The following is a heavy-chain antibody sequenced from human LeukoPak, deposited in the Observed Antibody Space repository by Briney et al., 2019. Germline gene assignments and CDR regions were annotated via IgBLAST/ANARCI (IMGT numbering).Heavy chain of an antibody. D-gene: IGHD5-24*01. CDR1: GFSVTNNY. Sequence: GGSLRLSCAVSGFSVTNNYMSWVRQAPGKGLEWVSVFYVGGATYHADSVKGRFTISRDNSENTPYLQMKSLRAEDTAVYYCARGDGYNFFDYWGQGTLVTVSS. J-gene: IGHJ4*02. V-gene: IGHV3-53*01. CDR2: FYVGGAT. CDR3: ARGDGYNFFDY.